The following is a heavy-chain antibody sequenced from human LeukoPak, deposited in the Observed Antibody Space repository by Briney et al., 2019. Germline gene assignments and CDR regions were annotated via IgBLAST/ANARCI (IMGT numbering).Heavy chain of an antibody. CDR1: GFTFSSYG. J-gene: IGHJ6*03. CDR3: AKDGLPYDSSGYYNPQSSYYYYYYMDV. D-gene: IGHD3-22*01. V-gene: IGHV3-30*02. Sequence: GGSLRLSCAASGFTFSSYGMHWVRQAPGKGLEWGAFIRYDGSNKYYADSVKGRFTISRDNSKNTLYLQMNSLRAEDTAVYYCAKDGLPYDSSGYYNPQSSYYYYYYMDVWGKGTTVTVSS. CDR2: IRYDGSNK.